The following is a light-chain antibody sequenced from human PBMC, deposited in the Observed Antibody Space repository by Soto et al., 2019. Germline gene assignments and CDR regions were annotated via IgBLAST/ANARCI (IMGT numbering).Light chain of an antibody. CDR1: SSNIGSNT. V-gene: IGLV1-44*01. Sequence: QSVLTQPPSASGTPGQSVTISCSGSSSNIGSNTVNWYQQLPGTAPKLLIYSNNQRPSGVPDRFSGSKSGTSASLAISGLQSEDEADYYCAAWDDSLNEVFGTGTKVTVL. CDR2: SNN. J-gene: IGLJ1*01. CDR3: AAWDDSLNEV.